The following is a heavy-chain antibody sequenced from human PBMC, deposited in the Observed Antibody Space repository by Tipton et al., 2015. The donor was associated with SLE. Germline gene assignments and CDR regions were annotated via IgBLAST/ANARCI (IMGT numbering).Heavy chain of an antibody. D-gene: IGHD5-12*01. J-gene: IGHJ3*02. CDR2: IRRESSGGTT. V-gene: IGHV3-49*04. CDR3: TRDEFSGYERDAFDI. Sequence: SLRLSCSGSGFSFGHYAINWVRQAPGKGLEWIGFIRRESSGGTTEYASSVQDRFTISRDDSKNIAYLQMHSLKAEDTGVYFCTRDEFSGYERDAFDIWGQGTMVTVSS. CDR1: GFSFGHYA.